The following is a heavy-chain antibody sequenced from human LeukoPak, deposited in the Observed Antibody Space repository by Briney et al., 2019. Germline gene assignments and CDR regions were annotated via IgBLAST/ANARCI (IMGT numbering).Heavy chain of an antibody. CDR3: VREYCSGGSCSDAFDI. D-gene: IGHD2-15*01. CDR1: GFTFSNAW. CDR2: ISSRSATI. V-gene: IGHV3-48*01. Sequence: PGGSLRLSCAASGFTFSNAWMSWVRQAPGKGLEWVSYISSRSATIYYADSVKGRFTISRDYAKNSLYLQMNSLRAEDTAVYYCVREYCSGGSCSDAFDIWGQGTMVTVSS. J-gene: IGHJ3*02.